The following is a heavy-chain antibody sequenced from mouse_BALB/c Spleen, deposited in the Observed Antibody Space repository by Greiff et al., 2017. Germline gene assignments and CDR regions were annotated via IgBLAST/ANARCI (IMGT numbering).Heavy chain of an antibody. CDR3: ARGDGNYKWFAY. CDR1: GFSLTSYG. Sequence: QVHVKQSGPGLVAPSQSLSITCTVSGFSLTSYGVHWVRQPPGKGLEWLGVIWAGGSTNYNSALMSRLSISKDNSKSQVFLKMNSLQTDDTAMYYCARGDGNYKWFAYWGQGTLVTVSA. J-gene: IGHJ3*01. D-gene: IGHD2-1*01. V-gene: IGHV2-9*02. CDR2: IWAGGST.